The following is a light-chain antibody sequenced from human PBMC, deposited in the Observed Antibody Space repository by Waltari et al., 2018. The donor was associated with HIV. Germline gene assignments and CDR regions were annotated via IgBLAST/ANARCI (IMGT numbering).Light chain of an antibody. CDR1: SRDVGAYNF. CDR2: DVS. CDR3: GSYTSSSTLV. Sequence: QSALTQPASVSGSPGQSLTISCPGTSRDVGAYNFVSWYQQHPGKAPKLMIYDVSSRPSGVSDRFSGSKSGNTASLTISGLQAEDEADYYCGSYTSSSTLVFGGGTKLTVL. J-gene: IGLJ3*02. V-gene: IGLV2-14*03.